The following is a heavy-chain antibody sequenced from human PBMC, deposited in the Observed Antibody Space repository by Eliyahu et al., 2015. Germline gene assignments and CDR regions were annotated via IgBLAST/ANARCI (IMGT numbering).Heavy chain of an antibody. V-gene: IGHV4-34*01. J-gene: IGHJ6*03. CDR1: GGSFSGYY. CDR2: IXHXGST. D-gene: IGHD6-6*01. CDR3: ARAGIAARSVGYMDV. Sequence: QVQLQQWGAGLLKPSETLSLTCAVYGGSFSGYYWSWIRQXPGXGLEWIGEIXHXGSTNYNPSLKSRVTISVDTSKNQFSLKLSSVTAADTAVYYCARAGIAARSVGYMDVWGKGTTVTVSS.